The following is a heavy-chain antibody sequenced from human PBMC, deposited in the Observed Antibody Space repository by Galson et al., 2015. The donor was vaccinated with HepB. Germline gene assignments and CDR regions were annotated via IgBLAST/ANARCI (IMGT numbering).Heavy chain of an antibody. CDR3: AKRGESGGYSPLDH. V-gene: IGHV3-23*01. J-gene: IGHJ5*02. Sequence: SLRLSCATSGFTFGTHAMSWVRQAPGKGLEWVAAISGSGIYKYYIDSAKGRFTISRDNSENTVHLEMNSLRVEDSAVYYCAKRGESGGYSPLDHWGQGSLVIVSS. D-gene: IGHD1-26*01. CDR1: GFTFGTHA. CDR2: ISGSGIYK.